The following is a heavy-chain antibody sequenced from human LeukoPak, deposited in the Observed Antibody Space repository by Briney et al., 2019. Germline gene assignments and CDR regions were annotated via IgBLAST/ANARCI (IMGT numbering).Heavy chain of an antibody. CDR2: IYYSGST. Sequence: KTSETLSLTCTVSGGSISSSSYYWSWIRQPPGKGLEWIGYIYYSGSTNYNPSLKSRVTMSVDTSKNQFSLKLSSVTAADTAVYYCAREVLWFGEVLYYMDVWGKGTTVTISS. V-gene: IGHV4-61*01. J-gene: IGHJ6*03. CDR1: GGSISSSSYY. CDR3: AREVLWFGEVLYYMDV. D-gene: IGHD3-10*01.